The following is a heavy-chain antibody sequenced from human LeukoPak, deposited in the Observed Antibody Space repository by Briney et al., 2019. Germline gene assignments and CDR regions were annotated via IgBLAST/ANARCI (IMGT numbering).Heavy chain of an antibody. J-gene: IGHJ4*02. V-gene: IGHV3-23*01. D-gene: IGHD5-12*01. Sequence: GGSLRLSCAASGFTFRDHAMSWVRQAPGKGLEWVSNILNSGHTTNYADSVKGRFTVSRDNSKNTLYLQMDNLRGDDTAVYYCTKDGLRGYDYGYWGQGTLVTVSS. CDR1: GFTFRDHA. CDR2: ILNSGHTT. CDR3: TKDGLRGYDYGY.